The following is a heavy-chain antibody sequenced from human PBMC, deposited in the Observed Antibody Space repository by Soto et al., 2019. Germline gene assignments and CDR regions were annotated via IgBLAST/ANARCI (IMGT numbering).Heavy chain of an antibody. CDR2: MNPNSGNT. Sequence: GASVKVSCKASGYTFTSYDINWVRQATGQGLEWMGWMNPNSGNTGYAQKFQGRVTMTRNTSISTAYMELSSLRSEDTAVYYCAAGMRAAAGPGDYYYYGMDVWGQGTTVTVSS. J-gene: IGHJ6*02. V-gene: IGHV1-8*01. CDR1: GYTFTSYD. CDR3: AAGMRAAAGPGDYYYYGMDV. D-gene: IGHD6-13*01.